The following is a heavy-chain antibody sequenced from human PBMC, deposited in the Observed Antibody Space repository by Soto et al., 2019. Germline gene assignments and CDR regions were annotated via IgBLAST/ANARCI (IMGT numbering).Heavy chain of an antibody. CDR2: ISGSGGST. J-gene: IGHJ4*02. V-gene: IGHV3-23*01. CDR1: GFTFSSYA. D-gene: IGHD2-15*01. Sequence: GGSLRLSCAASGFTFSSYAMSWVRQAPGKGLEWVSAISGSGGSTYYADSVKGRFTISRDNSKNTLYLQMNSLRAEDTAVYCCAKDNPPVVYCSGGSCPGYFDYWGQGTLVTVSS. CDR3: AKDNPPVVYCSGGSCPGYFDY.